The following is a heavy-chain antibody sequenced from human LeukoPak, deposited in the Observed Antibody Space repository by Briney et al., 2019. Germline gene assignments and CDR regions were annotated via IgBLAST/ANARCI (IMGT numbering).Heavy chain of an antibody. J-gene: IGHJ5*02. Sequence: GGSLRLSCAASGFAFNFYAMTWVPQAPGKGLQWVSTINANGVNTYYADSVRGRFTISRDNSKDTLYLQLNSLRAEDTAIDFCARPISGGLAVSADWFDPWGQGTLVIVSS. V-gene: IGHV3-23*01. CDR3: ARPISGGLAVSADWFDP. D-gene: IGHD6-19*01. CDR1: GFAFNFYA. CDR2: INANGVNT.